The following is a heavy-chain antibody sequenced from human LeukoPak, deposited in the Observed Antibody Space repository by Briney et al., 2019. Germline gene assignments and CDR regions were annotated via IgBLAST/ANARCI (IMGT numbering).Heavy chain of an antibody. V-gene: IGHV1-3*01. CDR3: ARERWHCRVNCYSVYYYALDV. D-gene: IGHD2-15*01. CDR2: INPGNGDT. Sequence: ASVKVSCKGSGYTFTNYAVHWVRQAPGQRLEWLGWINPGNGDTKYSQNLQGRVTVTSDTSAATAYVELNSLTSEDTAVYYCARERWHCRVNCYSVYYYALDVWGQGTTVTVSS. CDR1: GYTFTNYA. J-gene: IGHJ6*02.